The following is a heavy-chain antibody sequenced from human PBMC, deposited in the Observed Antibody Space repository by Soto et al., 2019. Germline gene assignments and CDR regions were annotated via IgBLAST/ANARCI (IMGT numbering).Heavy chain of an antibody. CDR3: AAISGPGITGTVFDY. J-gene: IGHJ4*02. CDR1: GFTFTSSA. CDR2: IVVGSGNT. V-gene: IGHV1-58*01. D-gene: IGHD1-20*01. Sequence: ASVKVSCKASGFTFTSSAVQWVRQARGQRLEWIGWIVVGSGNTNYAQKFQERVTITRDMSTSTAYMELSSLRSEDTAVYYCAAISGPGITGTVFDYWGQGTLVTVSS.